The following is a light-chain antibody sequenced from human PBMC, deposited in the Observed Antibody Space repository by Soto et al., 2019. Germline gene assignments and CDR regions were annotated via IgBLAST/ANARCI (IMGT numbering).Light chain of an antibody. J-gene: IGKJ5*01. CDR1: QSVLYSSNNMNY. CDR2: WAS. CDR3: QQYYSNPPIT. V-gene: IGKV4-1*01. Sequence: DIVMTQSPDSLAVSLGERTTINCRSSQSVLYSSNNMNYLAWYQQKPGQPPKLLIYWASTRESGVPDRFSGSGSGTDFTLTINSLQSEDVAVYYCQQYYSNPPITFGQGTRLEIK.